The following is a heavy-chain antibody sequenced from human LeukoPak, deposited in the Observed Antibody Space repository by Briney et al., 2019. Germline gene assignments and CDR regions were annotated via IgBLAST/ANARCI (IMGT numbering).Heavy chain of an antibody. CDR3: ARHLIAAAGTFDP. CDR2: INPNSGGT. Sequence: ASVKVSCKASGYTFTGYYIHWVRQAPGQGLEWMGWINPNSGGTNYAQKFQGRVTMTRDTSISTAYMELSRLRSDDTAVYYCARHLIAAAGTFDPWGQGTLVTVSS. V-gene: IGHV1-2*02. CDR1: GYTFTGYY. D-gene: IGHD6-13*01. J-gene: IGHJ5*02.